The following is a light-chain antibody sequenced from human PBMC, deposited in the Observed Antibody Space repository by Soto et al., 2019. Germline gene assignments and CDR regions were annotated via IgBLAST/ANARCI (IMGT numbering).Light chain of an antibody. Sequence: DIQITQSPSSLSASVGDRVTITCQASQNITNYLNWYQQKPGKAPKILIYDASNFETGVPSRFIGNGSGTDFTVNISSLQTEDIATDYCPHYDKIPITFGHGTRLEI. CDR2: DAS. CDR3: PHYDKIPIT. J-gene: IGKJ5*01. V-gene: IGKV1-33*01. CDR1: QNITNY.